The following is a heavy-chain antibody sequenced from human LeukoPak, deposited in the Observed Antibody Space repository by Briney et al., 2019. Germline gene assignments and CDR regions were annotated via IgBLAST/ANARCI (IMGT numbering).Heavy chain of an antibody. CDR1: GFTFSNAW. J-gene: IGHJ3*02. V-gene: IGHV3-15*01. CDR2: IKSKTDGGTT. Sequence: GGSLRLSCAAYGFTFSNAWMSWVRQAPGKGLEWVGRIKSKTDGGTTDYAAPVKGRFTISRDDSKNTLYLHMNSLKTEDTAVYYCITRPRSDYYDLLWDAFDIWGQGTVVTVSS. D-gene: IGHD3/OR15-3a*01. CDR3: ITRPRSDYYDLLWDAFDI.